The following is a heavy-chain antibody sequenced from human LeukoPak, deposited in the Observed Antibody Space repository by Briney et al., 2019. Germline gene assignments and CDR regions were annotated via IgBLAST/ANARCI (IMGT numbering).Heavy chain of an antibody. CDR2: IYYSGST. Sequence: SETLSLTCTVSGGSISSYYWSWIRQPPGKGLEWIGYIYYSGSTNYNPSLKSRVTISVDTSKNQFSLKLSSVTAADTAVYYCARGGYSSGWSYDCWGQGTLVTVSS. CDR1: GGSISSYY. D-gene: IGHD6-19*01. CDR3: ARGGYSSGWSYDC. J-gene: IGHJ4*02. V-gene: IGHV4-59*01.